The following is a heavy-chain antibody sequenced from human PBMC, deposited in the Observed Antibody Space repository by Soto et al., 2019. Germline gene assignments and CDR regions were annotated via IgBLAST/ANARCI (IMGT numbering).Heavy chain of an antibody. D-gene: IGHD4-4*01. CDR2: IYYSGST. Sequence: SETLSLTCTASGGSISSYDLSWIRQPPGKGLEWIGYIYYSGSTNYNPSLKSRVTISVDTSKNQFSPKLSSVTAADTAVYYCERVWKNGLQDYGMDVWGQGTTVTVSS. J-gene: IGHJ6*02. V-gene: IGHV4-59*01. CDR1: GGSISSYD. CDR3: ERVWKNGLQDYGMDV.